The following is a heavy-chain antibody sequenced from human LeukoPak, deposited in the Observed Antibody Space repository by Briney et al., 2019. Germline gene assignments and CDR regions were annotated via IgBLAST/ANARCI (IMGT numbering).Heavy chain of an antibody. Sequence: SETLSLTCTVSGGSISSGSYFWSWIRQPAGKGLEWIGRIYTSGSTNYNPSLKSRVTISVDTSRNQFSLKLSSATAADTAVYYCARRTYCSSTSCYRSVYGSGVYYMDVWGKGTTVTISS. J-gene: IGHJ6*03. CDR3: ARRTYCSSTSCYRSVYGSGVYYMDV. CDR2: IYTSGST. D-gene: IGHD2-2*01. CDR1: GGSISSGSYF. V-gene: IGHV4-61*02.